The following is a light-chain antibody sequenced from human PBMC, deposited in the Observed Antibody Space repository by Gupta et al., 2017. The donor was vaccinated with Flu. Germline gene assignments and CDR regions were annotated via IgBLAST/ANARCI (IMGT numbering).Light chain of an antibody. Sequence: RVTISCSGGNSNIGINYVYWYLQRTGAPPRLLVYRSNELCSGVLFSFSDSKCGTSASLAISGLRSEDEADYYCAAWDDSLSGVVFGGGTKLTVL. V-gene: IGLV1-47*01. CDR3: AAWDDSLSGVV. J-gene: IGLJ2*01. CDR1: NSNIGINY. CDR2: RSN.